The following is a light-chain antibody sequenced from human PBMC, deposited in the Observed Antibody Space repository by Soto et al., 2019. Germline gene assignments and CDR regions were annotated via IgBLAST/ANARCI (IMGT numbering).Light chain of an antibody. CDR1: TSNIGTFY. V-gene: IGLV1-47*02. Sequence: QSVLTQPPSASSTPGQTVTISCSGSTSNIGTFYVYSYQHLPGTAPKLLIYIGDQRASGVSDRFSGSTSGTSASLAISGLRSDDEGDYYCAAWDDSLNAYVFGGGTKVTVL. CDR3: AAWDDSLNAYV. J-gene: IGLJ1*01. CDR2: IGD.